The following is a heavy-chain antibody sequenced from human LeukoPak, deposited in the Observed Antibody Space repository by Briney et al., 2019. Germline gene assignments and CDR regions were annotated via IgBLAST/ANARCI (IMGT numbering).Heavy chain of an antibody. CDR3: ARDRRGYSAYDGEGFDY. V-gene: IGHV1-18*04. J-gene: IGHJ4*02. CDR2: IRADNHNT. CDR1: GYIFANYG. D-gene: IGHD5-12*01. Sequence: ASVKVSCKASGYIFANYGFSWVRQAPGQGLEWMGWIRADNHNTKYAQKFQDRVTMTDDRSTSTVYMELRSLRSEDTAVYYCARDRRGYSAYDGEGFDYWGQGTLVTVSS.